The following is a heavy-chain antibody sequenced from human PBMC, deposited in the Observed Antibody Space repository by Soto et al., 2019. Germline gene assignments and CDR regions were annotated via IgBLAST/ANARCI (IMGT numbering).Heavy chain of an antibody. CDR2: IVPVFPSV. CDR3: AREMPSTAAAYFYYGLIV. J-gene: IGHJ6*02. CDR1: GGAFNNYA. V-gene: IGHV1-69*18. Sequence: QVQLVQSGAEVKRPGSSVKVSCKASGGAFNNYAIYWVRQAPGQGLEWLGTIVPVFPSVYYAPRFQGRLTITADGSTDTVYMMLTSLKSEDTTVYYCAREMPSTAAAYFYYGLIVSGQGTSVTVSS. D-gene: IGHD6-13*01.